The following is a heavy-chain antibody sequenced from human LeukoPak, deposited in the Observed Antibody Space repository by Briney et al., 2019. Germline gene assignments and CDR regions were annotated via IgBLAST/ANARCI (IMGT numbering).Heavy chain of an antibody. CDR1: GYSISSGYY. CDR2: IYHSGST. D-gene: IGHD6-6*01. V-gene: IGHV4-38-2*02. CDR3: ARGAYSSSTFQH. J-gene: IGHJ1*01. Sequence: SETLSLTCTVSGYSISSGYYWGWIRQPPGKGLEWIGSIYHSGSTYYNPSLKSRVTISVDTSKNQFSLKLSSVTAADTAVYYCARGAYSSSTFQHWGQGTLVTVSS.